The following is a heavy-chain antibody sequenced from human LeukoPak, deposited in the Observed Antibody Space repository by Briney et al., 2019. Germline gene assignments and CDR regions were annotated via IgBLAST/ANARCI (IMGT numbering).Heavy chain of an antibody. CDR3: ARDLGGSYYFGFGY. Sequence: PGGSLRLSCAASGFTFSSYSMNWVRQAPGKGLEWVSYISSSSSTIYYADSVKGRFTISRDNAKNSLYLQMNSLRAEDTAVYYCARDLGGSYYFGFGYWGQGTLVTVSS. J-gene: IGHJ4*02. V-gene: IGHV3-48*04. CDR1: GFTFSSYS. D-gene: IGHD1-26*01. CDR2: ISSSSSTI.